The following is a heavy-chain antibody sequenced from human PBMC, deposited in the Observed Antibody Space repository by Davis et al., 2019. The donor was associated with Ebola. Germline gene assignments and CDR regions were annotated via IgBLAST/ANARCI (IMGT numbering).Heavy chain of an antibody. V-gene: IGHV4-34*01. CDR1: GGSFSGYY. J-gene: IGHJ4*02. Sequence: MPSETLSLTCAVYGGSFSGYYWRWIRHPTGKGLEWIGEINHSGSTNYNPSLKSRVTISVDTSKNQFSLKLSSVTAADTAVYYCARGPWNGYCSGGGCYFYFDYWGQGTLVTVSS. CDR3: ARGPWNGYCSGGGCYFYFDY. CDR2: INHSGST. D-gene: IGHD2-15*01.